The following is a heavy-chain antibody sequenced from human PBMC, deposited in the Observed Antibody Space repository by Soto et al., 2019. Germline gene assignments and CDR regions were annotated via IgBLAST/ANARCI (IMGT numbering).Heavy chain of an antibody. CDR2: ISSSSSYI. CDR3: ARVYCSSTRSEDAFDI. D-gene: IGHD2-2*01. J-gene: IGHJ3*02. Sequence: EVQLVESGGGLVKPGGSLRLSCAASGFTFSSYSMNWVRQAPGKGLEWVSSISSSSSYIYYADSVKGRFTISRDNAKNSQYLQMNSLRAEDTAVYYCARVYCSSTRSEDAFDIWVQGTMGTVSS. CDR1: GFTFSSYS. V-gene: IGHV3-21*01.